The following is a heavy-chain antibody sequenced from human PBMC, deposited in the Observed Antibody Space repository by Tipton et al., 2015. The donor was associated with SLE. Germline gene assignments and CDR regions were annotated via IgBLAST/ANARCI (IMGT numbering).Heavy chain of an antibody. D-gene: IGHD1-26*01. Sequence: PGLVKPSETLSLTCTVSGGSISSSSYYWGWIRQPPGKGLEWIGSIYYSGSTYYNPSLKSRVTISVDTSKNQFSLKLSSVTAADTAVYYCARHVPPTAWFDYWGQGTLVTVSS. CDR2: IYYSGST. V-gene: IGHV4-39*01. CDR3: ARHVPPTAWFDY. J-gene: IGHJ4*02. CDR1: GGSISSSSYY.